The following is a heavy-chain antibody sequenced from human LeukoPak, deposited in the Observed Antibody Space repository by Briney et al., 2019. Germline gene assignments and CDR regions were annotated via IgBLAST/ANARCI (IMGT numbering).Heavy chain of an antibody. D-gene: IGHD3-3*01. Sequence: SETLSLTCTVSGGSISSGSYYWSWIRQPAGKGLEWIGRIYTSGSTNYNPSLKSRVTISVDTSKNQFSLKLSSVTAADTAVYYCARALLYYDFWSGYFDYWGQGTLVTVSS. V-gene: IGHV4-61*02. CDR1: GGSISSGSYY. CDR2: IYTSGST. CDR3: ARALLYYDFWSGYFDY. J-gene: IGHJ4*02.